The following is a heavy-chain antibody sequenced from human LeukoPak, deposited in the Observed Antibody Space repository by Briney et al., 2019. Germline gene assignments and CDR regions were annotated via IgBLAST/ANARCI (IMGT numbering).Heavy chain of an antibody. D-gene: IGHD5-18*01. Sequence: PGGSLRLSCAASGFTVSNNYISWVRQAPGKGLEWVSVIYSGGSTYYADSVKGRFTISRDNSKNTLYLQMNGLRADDTAVYYCARSPRGYSYLWFDPWGQGTLVTVSS. J-gene: IGHJ5*02. V-gene: IGHV3-66*01. CDR3: ARSPRGYSYLWFDP. CDR1: GFTVSNNY. CDR2: IYSGGST.